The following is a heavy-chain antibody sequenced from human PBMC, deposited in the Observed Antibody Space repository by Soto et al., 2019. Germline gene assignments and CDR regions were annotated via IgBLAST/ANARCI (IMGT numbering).Heavy chain of an antibody. CDR1: GFNFSNYA. J-gene: IGHJ4*02. D-gene: IGHD3-3*01. CDR2: ISGNSGTT. Sequence: EVQLLESGGDFKQPGGSLRLSCEGSGFNFSNYALNWVRQAPGKRLEWGSVISGNSGTTYYAASVKGRFTISRDNSKKTLYLQMNSLRADDTAVYYCAKGRAITVFGVITPFDSWGQGTLVTVSS. CDR3: AKGRAITVFGVITPFDS. V-gene: IGHV3-23*01.